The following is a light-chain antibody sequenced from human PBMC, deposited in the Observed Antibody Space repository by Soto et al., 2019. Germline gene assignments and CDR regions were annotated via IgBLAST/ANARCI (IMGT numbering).Light chain of an antibody. CDR3: QQNYRTPVT. Sequence: EIVMTQSPATLSVSPGERATLSCRASQSVSSNLAWYQQKPGQAPRLLIYGASTRATGIPARFSGSGSGTEFTLTISSLQSEDFATYYCQQNYRTPVTFGQGTRLEIK. J-gene: IGKJ5*01. V-gene: IGKV3-15*01. CDR1: QSVSSN. CDR2: GAS.